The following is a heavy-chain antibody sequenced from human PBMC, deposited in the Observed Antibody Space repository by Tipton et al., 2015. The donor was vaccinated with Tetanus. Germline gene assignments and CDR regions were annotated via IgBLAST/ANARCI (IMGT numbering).Heavy chain of an antibody. D-gene: IGHD3-10*01. J-gene: IGHJ5*02. V-gene: IGHV4-39*02. CDR3: ARHLYGYWFDP. CDR2: IFYTGSR. Sequence: GLVKPSETLSLTCAVSGVSISSSTYFWGWIRQPPGKGLEWIGHIFYTGSRHYSPSLRSRLTIAVDTSHNLFSLRLTSVTAADTAIYYCARHLYGYWFDPWGQGALVTVSS. CDR1: GVSISSSTYF.